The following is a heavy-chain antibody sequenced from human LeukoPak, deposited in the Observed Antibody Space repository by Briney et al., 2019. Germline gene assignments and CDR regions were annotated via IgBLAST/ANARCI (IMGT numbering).Heavy chain of an antibody. CDR2: IYWGDDT. D-gene: IGHD6-19*01. V-gene: IGHV2-5*02. Sequence: SGPTLVNPTQTLTLTCVFSGFPLSTSGVAVGWIRQPPGKALEWLALIYWGDDTRYSPPLKSRLTIAKDTAQNQGVLQITNIDPVNTATYYCAHSRYRSGWALFDYWGQGSLVTVCS. CDR3: AHSRYRSGWALFDY. J-gene: IGHJ4*02. CDR1: GFPLSTSGVA.